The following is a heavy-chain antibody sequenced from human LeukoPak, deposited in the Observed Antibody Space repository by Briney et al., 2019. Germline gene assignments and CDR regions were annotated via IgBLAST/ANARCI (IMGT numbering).Heavy chain of an antibody. V-gene: IGHV3-48*03. CDR1: GFTFSSYE. D-gene: IGHD3-10*01. CDR3: ARGGFGEFYYYYMDV. CDR2: ISSSGSTI. Sequence: GGSLRLSCAASGFTFSSYEMNWVRQAPGKGLEWVSYISSSGSTIYYADSVKGRFTMSRDNAKNSLYLQMNSLRAEDTAVYYCARGGFGEFYYYYMDVWGKGTTVTVSS. J-gene: IGHJ6*03.